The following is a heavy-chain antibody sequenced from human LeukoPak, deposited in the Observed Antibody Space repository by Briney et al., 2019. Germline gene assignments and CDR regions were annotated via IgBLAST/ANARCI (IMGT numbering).Heavy chain of an antibody. D-gene: IGHD6-6*01. J-gene: IGHJ4*02. Sequence: PGGSLRLSCAASGFTFSSYGMHWVRQAPGKGLEWVAVISYDGSNKYYADSVKGRFTISRDNSKNTLYLQMNSLRAEDTAVYYCAKELEYSSPPGIDYWGQGTLVTVSS. V-gene: IGHV3-30*18. CDR2: ISYDGSNK. CDR1: GFTFSSYG. CDR3: AKELEYSSPPGIDY.